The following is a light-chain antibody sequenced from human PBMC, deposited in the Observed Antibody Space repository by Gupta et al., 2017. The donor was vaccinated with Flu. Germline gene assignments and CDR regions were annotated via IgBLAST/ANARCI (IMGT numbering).Light chain of an antibody. CDR1: QGISNY. CDR2: AAS. J-gene: IGKJ1*01. CDR3: QKYNSAPWT. V-gene: IGKV1-27*01. Sequence: PSSLSASVGDRVTITCRASQGISNYLAWYQQQPGKVPKLLIYAASTLQSGVPSRFSGSASGTDFTLTIGSLQPEDVATYYCQKYNSAPWTFGQGTKVDIK.